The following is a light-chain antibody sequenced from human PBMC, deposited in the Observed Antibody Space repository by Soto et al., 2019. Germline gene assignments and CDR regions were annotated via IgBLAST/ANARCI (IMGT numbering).Light chain of an antibody. J-gene: IGLJ1*01. V-gene: IGLV1-44*01. CDR2: SNN. Sequence: QAVVTQPPSASGTPGQRVSISCSGSGSNIGSNTVNWYQQLPGTAPKLLMYSNNQRPSGVPDRFSGSKSGTSASLAISGLQSEDEADYYCAAWDDSLSGYVFGTGTKLTVL. CDR1: GSNIGSNT. CDR3: AAWDDSLSGYV.